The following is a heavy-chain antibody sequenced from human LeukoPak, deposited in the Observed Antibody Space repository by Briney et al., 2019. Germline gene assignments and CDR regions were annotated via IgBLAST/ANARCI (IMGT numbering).Heavy chain of an antibody. Sequence: SVKVSCKASGGTFSSYAISWVRQAPGQGLEWMGGIIPIFGTVNYAQKFQGRVTITTDESTSTAYMELSSLRSEDTAVYYCAKEVGTYNWFDPWGQGTLVTVSS. CDR2: IIPIFGTV. CDR3: AKEVGTYNWFDP. D-gene: IGHD1-1*01. V-gene: IGHV1-69*05. CDR1: GGTFSSYA. J-gene: IGHJ5*02.